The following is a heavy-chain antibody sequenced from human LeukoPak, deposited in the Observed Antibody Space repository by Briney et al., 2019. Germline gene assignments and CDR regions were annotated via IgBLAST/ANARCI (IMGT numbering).Heavy chain of an antibody. V-gene: IGHV5-51*01. D-gene: IGHD3-22*01. CDR2: VSPGDSDT. Sequence: GESLKISCKGSGYNFTTYRIGWVRQMPGKGLEWMGVVSPGDSDTRYSPSFQGQVTISADKSISTAYLQWSSLKASDTAMYYCARHLDDSSGYYYRTMYYFDYWGQGTLVTVSS. J-gene: IGHJ4*02. CDR1: GYNFTTYR. CDR3: ARHLDDSSGYYYRTMYYFDY.